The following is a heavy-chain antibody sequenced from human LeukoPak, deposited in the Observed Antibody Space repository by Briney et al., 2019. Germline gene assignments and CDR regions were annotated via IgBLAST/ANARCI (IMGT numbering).Heavy chain of an antibody. D-gene: IGHD6-19*01. V-gene: IGHV3-7*01. CDR2: IREERGQE. CDR1: GLTVSNHW. Sequence: GGSLRLSCVASGLTVSNHWMSWVRQAPGKGLEWVANIREERGQEYYADSVKGRFTISRDNSKNTLYLQMNSLRAEDTAVYYCARGSGWYGSYFDYWGQGTLVTVSS. CDR3: ARGSGWYGSYFDY. J-gene: IGHJ4*02.